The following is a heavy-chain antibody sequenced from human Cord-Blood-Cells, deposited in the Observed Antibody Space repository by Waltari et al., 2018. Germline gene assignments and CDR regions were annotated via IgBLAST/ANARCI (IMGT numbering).Heavy chain of an antibody. CDR1: GGSFSGYY. CDR3: ARGRGWDWYFDL. V-gene: IGHV4-34*01. Sequence: QVPLQQWGAGLLMPSETLSLTCAVYGGSFSGYYWRWFRQPPGKGLEWIGEINHSGSTNYNPSLKSRVTISVDTSKNQFSLKLSSVTAADTAVYYCARGRGWDWYFDLWGRGTLVTVSS. CDR2: INHSGST. J-gene: IGHJ2*01. D-gene: IGHD6-19*01.